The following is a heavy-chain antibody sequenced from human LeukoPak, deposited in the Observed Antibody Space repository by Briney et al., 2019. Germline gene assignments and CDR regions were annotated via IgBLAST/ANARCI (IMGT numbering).Heavy chain of an antibody. CDR3: AKAGYSSGWRNFDS. CDR1: GFSFSSFG. J-gene: IGHJ4*02. D-gene: IGHD6-19*01. V-gene: IGHV3-30*18. Sequence: GGSLRLSCVASGFSFSSFGMHWVRQAPGKGLEWVAVISYDGSNKFYADSVKGRFAISRDNSKNTLYLQMNSLRAEDTAVYYCAKAGYSSGWRNFDSWGQGTLVTVSS. CDR2: ISYDGSNK.